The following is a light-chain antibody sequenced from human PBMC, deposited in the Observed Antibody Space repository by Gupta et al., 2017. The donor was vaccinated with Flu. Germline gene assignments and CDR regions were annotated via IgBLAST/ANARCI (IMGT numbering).Light chain of an antibody. J-gene: IGKJ3*01. Sequence: DIQMTQSPSPLSASVGDRVTITCRASQDIRRDLGWYQQKPGKAPKRLIYAASNLQSGVSSRFSGSGSGTEFTLTISSLQPEDIATYYCLQHNTYAAFTFGPGTYVDIK. V-gene: IGKV1-17*01. CDR1: QDIRRD. CDR3: LQHNTYAAFT. CDR2: AAS.